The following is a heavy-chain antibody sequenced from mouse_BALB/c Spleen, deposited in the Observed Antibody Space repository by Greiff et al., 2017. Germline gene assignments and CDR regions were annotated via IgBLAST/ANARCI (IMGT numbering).Heavy chain of an antibody. CDR1: GYSFTGYY. J-gene: IGHJ1*01. CDR3: AFTTVVDWYFDV. Sequence: LVKTGASVKISCKASGYSFTGYYMHWVKQSHGKSLDWIGYISCYNGATSYNQKFKGKATFTVDTSSSTAYMQFNSLTSEDSAVYYCAFTTVVDWYFDVWGAGTTVTVSS. CDR2: ISCYNGAT. D-gene: IGHD1-1*01. V-gene: IGHV1S34*01.